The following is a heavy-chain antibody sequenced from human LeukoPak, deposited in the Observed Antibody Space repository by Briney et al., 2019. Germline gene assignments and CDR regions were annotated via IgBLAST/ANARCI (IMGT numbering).Heavy chain of an antibody. CDR1: GFTFTSHG. Sequence: GGSLRLSCAASGFTFTSHGMNWIRQAPGKGLEWVAFIQHDGSSKYYADSVKGRFTISRDNSKNTLYLQMNSLRADDTAVYYCARDLYGPFDYWGQGALVTVSS. CDR3: ARDLYGPFDY. J-gene: IGHJ4*02. D-gene: IGHD4-17*01. CDR2: IQHDGSSK. V-gene: IGHV3-30*02.